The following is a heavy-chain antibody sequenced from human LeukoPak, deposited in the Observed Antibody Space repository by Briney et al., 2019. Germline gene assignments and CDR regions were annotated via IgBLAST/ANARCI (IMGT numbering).Heavy chain of an antibody. D-gene: IGHD5-18*01. Sequence: ASVKVSCKTSGYTFTSLDINWVRQATGQGLEWMGWMSPNSGDTGYAQKFQDRVTMTRNTSKSTAYMELRGLSPEDTAVYYCARTRGYNLGYSDYWGQGALVTVSS. CDR2: MSPNSGDT. J-gene: IGHJ4*02. CDR1: GYTFTSLD. CDR3: ARTRGYNLGYSDY. V-gene: IGHV1-8*01.